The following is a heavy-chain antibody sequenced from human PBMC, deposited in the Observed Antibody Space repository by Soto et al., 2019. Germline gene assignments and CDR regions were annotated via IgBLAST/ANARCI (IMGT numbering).Heavy chain of an antibody. CDR3: ARDRGVAPPVAGNTHYYYYMDV. CDR2: ISAFNGNT. V-gene: IGHV1-18*01. J-gene: IGHJ6*03. Sequence: QDQLVQSGAELKKPGASVTVSCKASGYSFTNYGVTWVRQAPGQGLEWMGWISAFNGNTHYAQNLQGRVTMTTDASTSTAYMELRSLRSDDTAVYYCARDRGVAPPVAGNTHYYYYMDVWGKGTTVTVSS. CDR1: GYSFTNYG. D-gene: IGHD6-19*01.